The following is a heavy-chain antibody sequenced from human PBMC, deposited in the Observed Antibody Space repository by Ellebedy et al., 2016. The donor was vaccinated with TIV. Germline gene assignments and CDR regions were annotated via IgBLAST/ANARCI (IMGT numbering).Heavy chain of an antibody. J-gene: IGHJ4*02. CDR1: GFTVSSNY. V-gene: IGHV3-64*04. Sequence: GGSLRLSCAASGFTVSSNYMSWVRQAPGKGLEYVSAISSNGGSTYYADSVKGRFTISRDNSKNTLYLQMNSLRAEDTAVYYCAGGISVAGTSLGFWGQGTLVTVSS. CDR2: ISSNGGST. CDR3: AGGISVAGTSLGF. D-gene: IGHD6-19*01.